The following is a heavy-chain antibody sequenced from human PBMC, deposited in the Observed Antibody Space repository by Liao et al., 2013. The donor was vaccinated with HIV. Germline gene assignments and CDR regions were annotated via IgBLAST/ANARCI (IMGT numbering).Heavy chain of an antibody. V-gene: IGHV4-61*02. CDR1: GDSINGGSYF. CDR3: AGRTRDYDIWSGSLFDL. Sequence: QVELQESGPGLVKPSQTLSLSCTVSGDSINGGSYFLNWIRQPAGKGLEWIGRIYTSGSTNYNPSLKSRVTISVDTSKNQFSLKLSSVTAADTAVYYCAGRTRDYDIWSGSLFDLWGRGTLVTVSS. D-gene: IGHD3-3*01. CDR2: IYTSGST. J-gene: IGHJ2*01.